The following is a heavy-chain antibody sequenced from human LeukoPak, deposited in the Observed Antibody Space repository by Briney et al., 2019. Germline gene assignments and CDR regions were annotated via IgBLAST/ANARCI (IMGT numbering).Heavy chain of an antibody. D-gene: IGHD6-13*01. V-gene: IGHV3-23*01. CDR2: ISGSGGSA. Sequence: PGRSLRLSCRTSGFTFGDFSMSWVRQAPGKGLEWVSVISGSGGSAYYADSVKGRFTISRDNSKNTLYLQMNSLRAEDTAVYYCAKDPTAAGTAEYFQHWGQGTLVTVSS. CDR3: AKDPTAAGTAEYFQH. J-gene: IGHJ1*01. CDR1: GFTFGDFS.